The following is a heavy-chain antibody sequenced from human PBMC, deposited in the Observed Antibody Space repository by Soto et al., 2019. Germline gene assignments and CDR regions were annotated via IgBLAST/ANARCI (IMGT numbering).Heavy chain of an antibody. CDR2: INAGNGNT. Sequence: QVQLVQSGAAEKKPGASTKVSCKASGYTFTGYAMNWVRKAPGQRREEMGWINAGNGNTKYSQKLQGRITITRDTSASTAYMELSSLRSEDTAVYYCARAVAVPADFDYWGQGTLVTVSS. CDR3: ARAVAVPADFDY. J-gene: IGHJ4*02. V-gene: IGHV1-3*05. D-gene: IGHD6-19*01. CDR1: GYTFTGYA.